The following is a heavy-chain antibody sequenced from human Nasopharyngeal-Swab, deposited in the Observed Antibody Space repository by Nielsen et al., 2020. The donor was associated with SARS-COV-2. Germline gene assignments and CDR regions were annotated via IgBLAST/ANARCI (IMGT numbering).Heavy chain of an antibody. CDR2: INHRGNT. J-gene: IGHJ4*02. V-gene: IGHV4-38-2*02. D-gene: IGHD3-9*01. Sequence: GSLRLSCNVSGFSIISNHYWGWIRQSPGKRLEWIATINHRGNTYYNPSLESRVTISADTSKDHFFLRVTSVTAADTAVYYCVRLYYDLLTGYFSVGGNFDYWGPGTLVPSPQ. CDR1: GFSIISNHY. CDR3: VRLYYDLLTGYFSVGGNFDY.